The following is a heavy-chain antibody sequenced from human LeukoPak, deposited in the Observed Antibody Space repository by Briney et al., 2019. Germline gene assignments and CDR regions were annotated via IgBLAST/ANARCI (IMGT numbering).Heavy chain of an antibody. Sequence: GGSLRLSCAASGFTFSSYSMNWVHQAPGKGLEWVSHITASGTAMFYADSVKGRFTISRDNAKNSLYLQMNSLKDEDTAVYYCASSGSYRFDYWGQGTLVTASS. D-gene: IGHD1-26*01. J-gene: IGHJ4*02. CDR1: GFTFSSYS. V-gene: IGHV3-48*02. CDR2: ITASGTAM. CDR3: ASSGSYRFDY.